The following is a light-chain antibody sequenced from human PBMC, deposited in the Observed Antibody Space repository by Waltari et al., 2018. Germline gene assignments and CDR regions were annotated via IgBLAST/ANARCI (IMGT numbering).Light chain of an antibody. V-gene: IGLV7-46*01. Sequence: QAVVTQEPSLTVSPGGTVTLTCGSTTGAVTSGHYPYWFQQKPGQAPKTLIYDATTKHSWTPARFSGSLLGGKAALTLSGAQPEDEADYYCLLSPSGPWLFGAGTKLTVL. CDR3: LLSPSGPWL. J-gene: IGLJ2*01. CDR2: DAT. CDR1: TGAVTSGHY.